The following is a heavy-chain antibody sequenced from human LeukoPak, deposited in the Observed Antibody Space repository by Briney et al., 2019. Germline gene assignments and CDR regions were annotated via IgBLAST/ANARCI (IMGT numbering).Heavy chain of an antibody. V-gene: IGHV4-4*07. CDR1: GGSINNYY. CDR3: ARVNYYYYYMDV. J-gene: IGHJ6*03. CDR2: IYISGGT. Sequence: PSETLSLICTVSGGSINNYYWSWIRQPAGKGLEWIGRIYISGGTNYNPSLKSRVAMSVDTSKNQFSLKLSSVTAADTAVYYCARVNYYYYYMDVWGKGTTVTISS.